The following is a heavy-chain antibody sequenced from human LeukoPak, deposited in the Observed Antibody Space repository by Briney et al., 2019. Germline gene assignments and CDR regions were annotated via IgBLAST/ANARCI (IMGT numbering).Heavy chain of an antibody. D-gene: IGHD3-16*02. CDR3: TRYYDYVWGSYRYIDY. V-gene: IGHV3-49*04. CDR2: IRSKTYGGTT. J-gene: IGHJ4*02. CDR1: GFSFGDYA. Sequence: SLRLSCTASGFSFGDYAMSWVRQAPGKGLEWVGFIRSKTYGGTTEYAASVKGRFTISRDDSESIAHLQMNGLKTEDTAVYYCTRYYDYVWGSYRYIDYWGQGTLVTVSS.